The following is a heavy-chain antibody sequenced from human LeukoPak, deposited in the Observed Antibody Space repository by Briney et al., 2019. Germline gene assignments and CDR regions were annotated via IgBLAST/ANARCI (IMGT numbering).Heavy chain of an antibody. CDR3: AKETFDP. J-gene: IGHJ5*02. CDR1: GFTFSSYW. CDR2: IKTDGSST. V-gene: IGHV3-74*01. Sequence: GGSLRLSCAASGFTFSSYWMHWVRQAPGKGLVWVSRIKTDGSSTDYADSVKGRSTISRDNAKNTLYLQMNSLGAEDTAVYYCAKETFDPWGQGTLVTVSS.